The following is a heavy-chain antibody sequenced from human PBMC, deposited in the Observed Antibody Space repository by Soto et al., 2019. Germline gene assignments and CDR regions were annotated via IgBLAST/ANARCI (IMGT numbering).Heavy chain of an antibody. CDR1: GYTFTSYY. V-gene: IGHV1-46*01. CDR3: ASTTVGRGLEYYYYGMDV. Sequence: KVSCKASGYTFTSYYMHWVRQAPGQGLEWMGIINPSGGSTSYAQKFQGRVTMTRDTSTSTVYMELSSLRSEDTAVYYCASTTVGRGLEYYYYGMDVWGQGTTVTVSS. J-gene: IGHJ6*02. CDR2: INPSGGST. D-gene: IGHD4-17*01.